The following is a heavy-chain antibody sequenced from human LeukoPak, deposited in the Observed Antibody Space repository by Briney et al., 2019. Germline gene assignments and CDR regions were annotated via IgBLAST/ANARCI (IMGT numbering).Heavy chain of an antibody. CDR2: MNPNSGNT. D-gene: IGHD1-26*01. J-gene: IGHJ6*02. CDR3: ARVLFFKVGATTGYYYYGMDV. Sequence: ASVTVSCKASGYTFTSYDINWVRQAPGQGLEWMGWMNPNSGNTGYAQKFQGRVTMTRNTSISTAYMELSSLRSEDTAVYYCARVLFFKVGATTGYYYYGMDVWGQGTTVTVSS. V-gene: IGHV1-8*01. CDR1: GYTFTSYD.